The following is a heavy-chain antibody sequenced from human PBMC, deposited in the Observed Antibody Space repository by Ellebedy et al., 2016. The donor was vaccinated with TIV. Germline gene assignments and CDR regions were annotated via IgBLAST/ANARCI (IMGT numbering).Heavy chain of an antibody. V-gene: IGHV1-69*13. D-gene: IGHD2-15*01. Sequence: SVKVSCXASGGTFSSYAISWVRQAPGQGLEWMGGIIPMFGTANNAQKFQGRVTITADESTSTAYMELSSLRSEDTAVYYCARVVVRRGSCSGGTCYNNYYGMDVWGQGTTVTVSS. CDR3: ARVVVRRGSCSGGTCYNNYYGMDV. J-gene: IGHJ6*02. CDR2: IIPMFGTA. CDR1: GGTFSSYA.